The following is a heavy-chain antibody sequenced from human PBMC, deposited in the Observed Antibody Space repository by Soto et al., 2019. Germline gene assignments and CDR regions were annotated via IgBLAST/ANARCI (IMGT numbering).Heavy chain of an antibody. D-gene: IGHD3-22*01. CDR3: ARVADYYDSSGYLPVVD. CDR2: IISSGSFI. CDR1: GFSFSNDN. J-gene: IGHJ4*02. V-gene: IGHV3-21*01. Sequence: AXGSVGVFCAASGFSFSNDNMNWIRRAPGKGLEWVSSIISSGSFIYYADSVKGRFTISRDNAKNSLYLQMNSLRAEDTALYYCARVADYYDSSGYLPVVDWGQGTLVTVSS.